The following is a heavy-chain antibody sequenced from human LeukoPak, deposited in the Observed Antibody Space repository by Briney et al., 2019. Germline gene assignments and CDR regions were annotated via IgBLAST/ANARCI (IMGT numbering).Heavy chain of an antibody. CDR3: AKPSGGRGGAFDI. Sequence: PGGSLRLPCAASGFTFSSYAMSWVRQAPGKGLEWVSAISGSGGSTYYADSVKGRFTISRDNSKNTLYLQMNSLRAEDTAVYYCAKPSGGRGGAFDIWGQGTMVTVSS. V-gene: IGHV3-23*01. CDR1: GFTFSSYA. CDR2: ISGSGGST. J-gene: IGHJ3*02. D-gene: IGHD2-15*01.